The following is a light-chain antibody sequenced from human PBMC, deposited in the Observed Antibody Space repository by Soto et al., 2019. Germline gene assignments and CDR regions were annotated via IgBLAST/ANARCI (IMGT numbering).Light chain of an antibody. V-gene: IGKV3-15*01. CDR1: QRVSSN. J-gene: IGKJ3*01. CDR3: QQYNNWPS. CDR2: GAS. Sequence: IVITQSPATRFVSPGERATLSCRASQRVSSNLAWYQQKPGEAPRLLLYGASTRATGIPARFSGSGSGTEFTLTITILQSEDFVVYSCQQYNNWPSFGPGTKVDIK.